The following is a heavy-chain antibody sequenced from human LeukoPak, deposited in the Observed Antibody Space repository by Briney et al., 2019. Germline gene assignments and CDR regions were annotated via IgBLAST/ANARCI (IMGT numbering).Heavy chain of an antibody. CDR1: GFTSSVYW. CDR2: IKQDGSEE. V-gene: IGHV3-7*03. Sequence: GGSLRISCAVSGFTSSVYWMSWVRQAPGKGLEWVANIKQDGSEEYYVDSVKGRFTISRDNARNSLYLQMNSLRAEDTAVYYCASTALSYGHQVPYWYFDLWGRGTLVTVSS. D-gene: IGHD3-10*01. J-gene: IGHJ2*01. CDR3: ASTALSYGHQVPYWYFDL.